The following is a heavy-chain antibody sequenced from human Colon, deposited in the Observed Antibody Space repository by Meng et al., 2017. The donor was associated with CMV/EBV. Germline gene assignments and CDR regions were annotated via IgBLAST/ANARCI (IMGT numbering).Heavy chain of an antibody. CDR3: ARDTTSSWPNWFDP. CDR2: ITTYNGNT. D-gene: IGHD6-13*01. CDR1: GYTFSHYG. Sequence: ASVKVSCKTSGYTFSHYGITWVRQAPGQGLEWVGWITTYNGNTNYAQKLQGRVTMTTDTSTSTAYMELRSLRSDDTAVYYCARDTTSSWPNWFDPWGQGTLVTVSS. J-gene: IGHJ5*02. V-gene: IGHV1-18*01.